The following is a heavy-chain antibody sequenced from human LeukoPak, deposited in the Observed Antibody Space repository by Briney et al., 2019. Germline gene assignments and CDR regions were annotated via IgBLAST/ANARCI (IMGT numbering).Heavy chain of an antibody. Sequence: SETLSLTCTVSGGSISSYYWSWIRQPPGKGLEWIGYIYYSGSTNYNPSLKSRVTISVDTSKNQFSLKLSSVIAADTAVYYCAGEYGSGSYYQTWGQGTLVTVSS. CDR3: AGEYGSGSYYQT. V-gene: IGHV4-59*01. D-gene: IGHD3-10*01. CDR1: GGSISSYY. J-gene: IGHJ4*02. CDR2: IYYSGST.